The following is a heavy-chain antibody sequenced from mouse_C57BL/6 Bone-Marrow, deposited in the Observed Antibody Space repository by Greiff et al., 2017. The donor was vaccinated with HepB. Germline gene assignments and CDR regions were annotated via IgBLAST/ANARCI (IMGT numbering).Heavy chain of an antibody. J-gene: IGHJ1*03. V-gene: IGHV5-12*01. D-gene: IGHD1-1*01. CDR3: ARGGYYYGSSPSG. CDR2: ISNGGGST. Sequence: EVKLVESGGGLVQPGGSLKLSCAASGFTFSDYYMYWVRQTPEKRLEWVAYISNGGGSTYYPDTVKGRFTISRDNAKNTLDLQLSRLTSEDTAMYYCARGGYYYGSSPSGWGTGTTVTVSS. CDR1: GFTFSDYY.